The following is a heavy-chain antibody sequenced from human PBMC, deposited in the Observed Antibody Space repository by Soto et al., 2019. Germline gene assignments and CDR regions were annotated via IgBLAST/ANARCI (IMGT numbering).Heavy chain of an antibody. CDR2: ISYDGGNE. D-gene: IGHD3-10*01. V-gene: IGHV3-30-3*01. CDR1: GFTFSIYA. J-gene: IGHJ4*02. Sequence: QVQLVESGGGVVQPGRSLRLSCAASGFTFSIYAMHWVRQAPGKGLEWVTVISYDGGNEYYADSVKGRFTISRDNSKNTLFLQMSSVRAEDTAVYYSVRGGYYGSGSYYTLFDHWGQGTLVTVSS. CDR3: VRGGYYGSGSYYTLFDH.